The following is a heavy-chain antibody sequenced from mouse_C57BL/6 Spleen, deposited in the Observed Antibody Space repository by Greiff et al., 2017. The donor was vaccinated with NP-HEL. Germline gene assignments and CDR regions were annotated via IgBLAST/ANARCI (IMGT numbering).Heavy chain of an antibody. J-gene: IGHJ2*01. V-gene: IGHV1-55*01. CDR1: GYTFTSYW. D-gene: IGHD2-5*01. CDR2: IYPGSGST. Sequence: VQLQQSGAELVKPGASVKMSCKASGYTFTSYWITWVKQRPGQGLEWIGDIYPGSGSTNYNEKFKSKATLTVDTSSSTAYMQLSSLTSEDSAVYYFAREGYSNYVFDYWGQGTTLTVSS. CDR3: AREGYSNYVFDY.